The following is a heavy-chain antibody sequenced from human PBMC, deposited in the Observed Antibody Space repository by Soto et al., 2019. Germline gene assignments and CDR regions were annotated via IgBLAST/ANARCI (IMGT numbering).Heavy chain of an antibody. CDR1: GFTFSSYG. D-gene: IGHD1-1*01. CDR2: IWYDGSNK. CDR3: ARDPKVHRYAGYMDV. Sequence: PGGSLRLSCAASGFTFSSYGMHWVRQAPGKGLEWVAVIWYDGSNKYYADSVKGRFTISRDNSKNTLYLQMNSLRAEDTAVYYCARDPKVHRYAGYMDVWGKGTTVTVSS. V-gene: IGHV3-33*01. J-gene: IGHJ6*03.